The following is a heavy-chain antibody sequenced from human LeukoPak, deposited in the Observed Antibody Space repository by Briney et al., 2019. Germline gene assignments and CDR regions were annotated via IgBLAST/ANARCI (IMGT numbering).Heavy chain of an antibody. J-gene: IGHJ3*02. V-gene: IGHV4-59*01. CDR1: GGSISSYY. D-gene: IGHD2-21*02. CDR3: ARDYPRAYCGGDCYFDAFDI. CDR2: IYYSGST. Sequence: PSETLSLTCTVSGGSISSYYWSWIRQPPGKGLEWIGYIYYSGSTNYNPSLKSRVTISVDTSKNQFSLKLSSVTAADTAVYYCARDYPRAYCGGDCYFDAFDIWGQGTMVTVSS.